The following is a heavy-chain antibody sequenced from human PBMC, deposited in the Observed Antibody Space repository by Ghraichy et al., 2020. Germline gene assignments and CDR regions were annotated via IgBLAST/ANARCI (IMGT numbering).Heavy chain of an antibody. CDR2: ISSSSSYI. Sequence: GGSLRLSCAASGFTFSSYSMNWVRQAPGKGLEWVSSISSSSSYIYYADSVKGRFTISSDNAKNSLYLHMNSLRAEDTAVYYCARDRDSSGWYTRYFDYWGQGTLVTVSS. CDR3: ARDRDSSGWYTRYFDY. CDR1: GFTFSSYS. J-gene: IGHJ4*02. D-gene: IGHD6-19*01. V-gene: IGHV3-21*01.